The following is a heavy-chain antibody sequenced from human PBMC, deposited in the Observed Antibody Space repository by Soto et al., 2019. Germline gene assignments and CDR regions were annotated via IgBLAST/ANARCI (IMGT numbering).Heavy chain of an antibody. CDR1: AVTFSNYA. CDR2: IWYDGTRK. V-gene: IGHV3-33*01. CDR3: ARMQYSSAFYGVHYYYRMDV. D-gene: IGHD4-17*01. Sequence: QVALVESGGGVVQPGRSLRLSCAASAVTFSNYAMHWVRQAPGKGLEWVAAIWYDGTRKFYGDSVRGRFTISRDNSKNTLYLEMSSLRAEDTAIYYCARMQYSSAFYGVHYYYRMDVWGQGTRVSVS. J-gene: IGHJ6*01.